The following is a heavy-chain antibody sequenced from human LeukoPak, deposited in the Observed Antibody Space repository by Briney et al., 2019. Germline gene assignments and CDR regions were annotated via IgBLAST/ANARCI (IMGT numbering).Heavy chain of an antibody. D-gene: IGHD1-1*01. J-gene: IGHJ6*04. CDR2: VYCRGST. V-gene: IGHV4-39*01. CDR1: GGSISRNNFC. Sequence: SDTLSLICSVSGGSISRNNFCWAWIRQPPGKGLEWIGCVYCRGSTNVSPSLTSRVTISVDTSKNQFSLKLRSVSAADTALYYCAKNDDNVNYYQWMDVWGKGTTVAVSS. CDR3: AKNDDNVNYYQWMDV.